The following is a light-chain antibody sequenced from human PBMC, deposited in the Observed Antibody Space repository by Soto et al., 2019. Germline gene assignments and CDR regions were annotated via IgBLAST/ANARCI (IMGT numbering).Light chain of an antibody. J-gene: IGLJ2*01. Sequence: QLVLTQPASVSGSPGQSITISCTGTSSDVGGYNYVSWYQHHPGKAPKLMIYDVSNRPSGVSNRFSGSKSDNTASLTISGLQAEDEADYYCSSYTSTSTVVFGGGTQLTVL. V-gene: IGLV2-14*03. CDR3: SSYTSTSTVV. CDR2: DVS. CDR1: SSDVGGYNY.